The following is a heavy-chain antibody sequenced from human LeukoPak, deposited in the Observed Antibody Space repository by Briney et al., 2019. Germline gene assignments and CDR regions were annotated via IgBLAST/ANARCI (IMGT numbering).Heavy chain of an antibody. V-gene: IGHV4-59*01. D-gene: IGHD3-3*01. CDR2: IYYSGST. CDR1: GGSISSYY. CDR3: ARDFWSGYSDSGFDP. J-gene: IGHJ5*02. Sequence: PSETLSLTCTVSGGSISSYYWSWIRQPPGKGLEWIGYIYYSGSTNYNPSLESRVTISVDTSKNQFSLKLSSVTAADTAVYYCARDFWSGYSDSGFDPWGQETLVTVSS.